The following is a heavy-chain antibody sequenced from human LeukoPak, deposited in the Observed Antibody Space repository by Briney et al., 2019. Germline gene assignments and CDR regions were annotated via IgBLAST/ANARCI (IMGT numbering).Heavy chain of an antibody. D-gene: IGHD3-22*01. Sequence: SVKVSCKASGGTFSSYAISWVRQAPGQGLEWMGGIIPIFGTANYAQKFQGRVTITADESTSTAYMELSSLRSEDTAVYYCARTRGQWLDDAFDIWGQGTMVTVSS. CDR2: IIPIFGTA. J-gene: IGHJ3*02. CDR3: ARTRGQWLDDAFDI. CDR1: GGTFSSYA. V-gene: IGHV1-69*13.